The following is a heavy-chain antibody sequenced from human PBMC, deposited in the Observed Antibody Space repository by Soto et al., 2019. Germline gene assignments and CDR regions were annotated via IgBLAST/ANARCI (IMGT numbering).Heavy chain of an antibody. J-gene: IGHJ4*02. CDR3: GRDGAHYDVDY. V-gene: IGHV3-33*01. CDR2: IWNDGTTT. D-gene: IGHD5-12*01. Sequence: LVESWGGAAQPGRSLRLSCETSGFTFRHCGMHWVRQAPGKGLEWVGMIWNDGTTTHFTDNVKGRITISRDNSRNTVYLQRNSLRDEDTAVYYCGRDGAHYDVDYWGRGTMVTFAS. CDR1: GFTFRHCG.